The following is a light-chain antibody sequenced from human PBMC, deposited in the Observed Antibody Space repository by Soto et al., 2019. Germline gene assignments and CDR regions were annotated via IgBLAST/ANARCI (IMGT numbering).Light chain of an antibody. Sequence: EIVLTQSPDIVSLSPGERATLSCRASQVVAGTFLAWYQQKPGQAPRLLIYGASSRATGIPDRFSGSGSGTDFSLTISRLEPEDFAVYYCQQYGDSPRTLGQGTKVEIK. V-gene: IGKV3-20*01. J-gene: IGKJ1*01. CDR3: QQYGDSPRT. CDR2: GAS. CDR1: QVVAGTF.